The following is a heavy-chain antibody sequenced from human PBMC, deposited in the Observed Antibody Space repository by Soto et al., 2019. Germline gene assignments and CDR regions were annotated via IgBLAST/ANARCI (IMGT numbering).Heavy chain of an antibody. D-gene: IGHD6-6*01. V-gene: IGHV3-30*18. CDR3: AKSKSIAARLYYYGMDV. Sequence: VQLVESGGGVVQPGRSLRLSCAASGFTFSSYGMHWVRQAPGKGLEWVAVISYDGSNKYYADSVKGRFTISRDNSKNTLYLQMNSLRAEDTAVYYCAKSKSIAARLYYYGMDVWGQGTTVTVSS. J-gene: IGHJ6*02. CDR1: GFTFSSYG. CDR2: ISYDGSNK.